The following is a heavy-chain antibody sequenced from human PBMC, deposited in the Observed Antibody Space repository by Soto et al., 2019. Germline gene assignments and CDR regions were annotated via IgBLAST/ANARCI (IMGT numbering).Heavy chain of an antibody. CDR1: GYCINSEDY. V-gene: IGHV4-38-2*02. J-gene: IGHJ5*02. CDR3: ARKAHYASGRINLFDP. CDR2: IYHSVST. Sequence: PXATLSLTCTVSGYCINSEDYWCWIRQPPGKGLEWIASIYHSVSTFYNPSLRSRVTISIDTSKNQFSLRLTAVTAADTAMYYCARKAHYASGRINLFDPWGQGTLVTVYS. D-gene: IGHD3-10*01.